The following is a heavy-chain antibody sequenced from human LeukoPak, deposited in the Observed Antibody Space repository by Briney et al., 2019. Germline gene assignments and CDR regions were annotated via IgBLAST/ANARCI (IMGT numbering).Heavy chain of an antibody. Sequence: GGSLRLSCAASGFTFSSYAMSWVRQAPGKGLEWVSAISGSGGSTYYADSVKGRFTIPRDNSKNTPYLQMNSLRAEDTAVYYCAKDLQWLVSGVGFDYWGQGTLVTVSS. CDR3: AKDLQWLVSGVGFDY. CDR1: GFTFSSYA. D-gene: IGHD6-19*01. J-gene: IGHJ4*02. CDR2: ISGSGGST. V-gene: IGHV3-23*01.